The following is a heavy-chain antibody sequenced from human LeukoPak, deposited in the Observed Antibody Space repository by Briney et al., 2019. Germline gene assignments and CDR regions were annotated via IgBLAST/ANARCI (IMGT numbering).Heavy chain of an antibody. CDR2: INHSGST. V-gene: IGHV4-34*01. CDR1: DGSFSGYY. J-gene: IGHJ5*02. D-gene: IGHD3-3*01. Sequence: SETLSLTCAVYDGSFSGYYWSWIRQPPGKGLEWIGEINHSGSTYYNPSLKSRVTISVDTSKNQFSLKLSSVTAADTAVYYCARHVGSLRLLEWPPPEPWFDPWGQGTLVTVSS. CDR3: ARHVGSLRLLEWPPPEPWFDP.